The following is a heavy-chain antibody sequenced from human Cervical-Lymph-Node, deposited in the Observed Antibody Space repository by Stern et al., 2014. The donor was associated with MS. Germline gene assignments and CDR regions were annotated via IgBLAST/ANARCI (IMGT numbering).Heavy chain of an antibody. V-gene: IGHV2-70*04. CDR3: TRSLAGVFDY. CDR1: GFSLNTSGVG. CDR2: IDWDDAN. J-gene: IGHJ4*02. Sequence: QITLKESGPALVKPTQTLTLTCTFSGFSLNTSGVGVAWIRQPPGKALEWLARIDWDDANVYRTSLKTRLTLSKDTSKNQVVLRMTNMDPLDSATYFCTRSLAGVFDYWGQGSLVTVSS.